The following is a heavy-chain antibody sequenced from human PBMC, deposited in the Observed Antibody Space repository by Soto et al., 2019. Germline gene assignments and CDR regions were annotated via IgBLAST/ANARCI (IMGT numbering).Heavy chain of an antibody. CDR3: ARVAIGGSYYYFDY. CDR2: ISSSSSYT. J-gene: IGHJ4*02. D-gene: IGHD1-26*01. Sequence: PGGSLRLSCAASGFTFSDYYMSWIRQAPGKGLEWVSYISSSSSYTNYADSVKGRFTISRDNAKNSLYLQVNSLRAEDTAVYYCARVAIGGSYYYFDYWGQGTLVTVSS. V-gene: IGHV3-11*05. CDR1: GFTFSDYY.